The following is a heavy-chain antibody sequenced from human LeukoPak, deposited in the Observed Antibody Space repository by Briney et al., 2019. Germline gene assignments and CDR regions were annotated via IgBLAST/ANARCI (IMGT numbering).Heavy chain of an antibody. CDR1: GGSFSGYY. D-gene: IGHD2-15*01. J-gene: IGHJ4*02. CDR2: INHSGST. CDR3: AREGVVGAYGHFDY. V-gene: IGHV4-34*01. Sequence: SETLSLTCAGSGGSFSGYYWSWIRQPPGKGLEWIGEINHSGSTNYNPSLKSRVTISVDTSRNQFSLKLSSVTAADTAVYYCAREGVVGAYGHFDYWGQGTLVTVSS.